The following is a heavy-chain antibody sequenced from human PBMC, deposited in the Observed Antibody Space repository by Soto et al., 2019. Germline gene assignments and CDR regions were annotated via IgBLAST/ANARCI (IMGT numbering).Heavy chain of an antibody. V-gene: IGHV3-66*01. Sequence: EVQLVESGGGLVQPGGSLRLSCAASGFTVSSNYMSWVRQAPGKGLEWVSVIYSGGSTYYADSVKGRFTISRDNSKNTLYLQMNSLRAEDTAVYYCARRFLEWLRQGNDAFDIWGQGTMVTVSS. D-gene: IGHD3-3*01. CDR3: ARRFLEWLRQGNDAFDI. CDR1: GFTVSSNY. J-gene: IGHJ3*02. CDR2: IYSGGST.